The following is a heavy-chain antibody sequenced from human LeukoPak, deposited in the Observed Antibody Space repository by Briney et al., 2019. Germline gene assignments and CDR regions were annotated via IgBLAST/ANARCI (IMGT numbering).Heavy chain of an antibody. Sequence: GGSLRLSCAASGFTFSSYGMHWVRQAPGKGLEWVAFIRYDGSNKYYADSVKGRFTISRDNSKNTLYLQMNSLRAEDTAVYYCAKGAKRDYYGSGSYWDYWGQGTLVTVSS. CDR3: AKGAKRDYYGSGSYWDY. J-gene: IGHJ4*02. V-gene: IGHV3-30*02. D-gene: IGHD3-10*01. CDR1: GFTFSSYG. CDR2: IRYDGSNK.